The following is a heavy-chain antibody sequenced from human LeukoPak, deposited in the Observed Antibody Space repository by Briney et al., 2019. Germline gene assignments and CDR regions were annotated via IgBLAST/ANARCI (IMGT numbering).Heavy chain of an antibody. Sequence: SETLSLTYTVSGDSISSGDYFWSWIRQPAGKGLEWVGRISTSGKTNSNPSLNNRVTLSLDTSKNHFSLKLSSVTAADTAVYYCAKGAGPPWFDPWGQGTLVIVSS. CDR1: GDSISSGDYF. CDR2: ISTSGKT. CDR3: AKGAGPPWFDP. V-gene: IGHV4-61*02. D-gene: IGHD6-19*01. J-gene: IGHJ5*02.